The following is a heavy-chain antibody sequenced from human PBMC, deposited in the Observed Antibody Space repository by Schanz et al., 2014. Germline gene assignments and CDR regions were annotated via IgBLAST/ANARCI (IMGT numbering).Heavy chain of an antibody. D-gene: IGHD6-13*01. CDR2: IWNNGVTK. CDR1: GFIFSSYG. J-gene: IGHJ4*01. CDR3: AREQIMAAAGLVDY. V-gene: IGHV3-33*01. Sequence: QVQLVESGGGVVQPGRSLRLSCAASGFIFSSYGLHWVRQAPGKGLEWVAVIWNNGVTKYYADSVRGRFTISRDRFQNTLYLRMSSLRAEDTAVYYCAREQIMAAAGLVDYWGHGTLVTVSS.